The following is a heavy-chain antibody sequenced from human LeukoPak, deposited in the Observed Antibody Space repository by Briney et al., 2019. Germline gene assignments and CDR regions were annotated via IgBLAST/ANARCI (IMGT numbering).Heavy chain of an antibody. Sequence: GGSLRLSCAVSGITLSNYGMSWVRQAPGKGLEWVAGISDSGGRTNYAGSVKGRFTISRDNPKNTLYLQMNSLRAEDTAVYFCAKRGVVIRVILVGFHKEAYYFDSWGQGALVTVS. CDR2: ISDSGGRT. V-gene: IGHV3-23*01. J-gene: IGHJ4*02. CDR3: AKRGVVIRVILVGFHKEAYYFDS. D-gene: IGHD3-22*01. CDR1: GITLSNYG.